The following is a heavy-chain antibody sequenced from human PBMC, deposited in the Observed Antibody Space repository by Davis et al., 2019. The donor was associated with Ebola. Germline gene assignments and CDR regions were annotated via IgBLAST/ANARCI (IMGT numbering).Heavy chain of an antibody. CDR2: IRSKANSYAT. CDR3: SRGGYESDY. CDR1: GFTVSSNY. Sequence: GESLKISCAASGFTVSSNYMSWVRQASGKGLEWVGRIRSKANSYATAYAASVKGRFTISRDDSKNTAYLQMNSLKTEDTAVYYCSRGGYESDYWGQGTLVTVSS. D-gene: IGHD5-12*01. V-gene: IGHV3-73*01. J-gene: IGHJ4*02.